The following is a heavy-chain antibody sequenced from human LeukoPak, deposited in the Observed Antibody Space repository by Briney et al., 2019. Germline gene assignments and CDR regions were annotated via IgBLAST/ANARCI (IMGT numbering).Heavy chain of an antibody. Sequence: GASVTVSCKASGYTFTGYYMHWVRQAPGQGLEWMGWINPNSGGTNYAQKFQGRVTMTRDTSISTAYMELSRLRSDDTAVYYCARGGDMVRGVIIAAPGAFDIWGQGTMVTVSS. D-gene: IGHD3-10*01. J-gene: IGHJ3*02. CDR1: GYTFTGYY. CDR3: ARGGDMVRGVIIAAPGAFDI. V-gene: IGHV1-2*02. CDR2: INPNSGGT.